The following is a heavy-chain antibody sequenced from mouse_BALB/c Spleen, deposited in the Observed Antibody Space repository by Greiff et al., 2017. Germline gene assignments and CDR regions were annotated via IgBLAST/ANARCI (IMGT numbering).Heavy chain of an antibody. Sequence: EVKVEESGGGLVQPGGSRKLSCAASGFTFSDYGMAWVRQAPGKGPEWVAFISNLAYSNYYADTVTGRFTISRENAKNTLYLEMSSLRSEDTAMYYCARVDGNYYAMDYWGQGTSVTVSS. CDR3: ARVDGNYYAMDY. V-gene: IGHV5-15*02. CDR1: GFTFSDYG. D-gene: IGHD2-1*01. CDR2: ISNLAYSN. J-gene: IGHJ4*01.